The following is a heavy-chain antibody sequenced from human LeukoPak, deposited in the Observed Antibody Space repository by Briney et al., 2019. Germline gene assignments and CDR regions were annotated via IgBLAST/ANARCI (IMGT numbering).Heavy chain of an antibody. J-gene: IGHJ4*02. Sequence: SGPALVKPTQTRTLTCTFSGFSLSTSGKRVSWIRQPPGKALEWLARIDWDDNKLYSTSLKTRLTIPKDTPKNQVVLTMTLMDPVDTATYYCARLSRGWSDYWGQATLVTLSS. CDR3: ARLSRGWSDY. V-gene: IGHV2-70*04. CDR2: IDWDDNK. D-gene: IGHD6-19*01. CDR1: GFSLSTSGKR.